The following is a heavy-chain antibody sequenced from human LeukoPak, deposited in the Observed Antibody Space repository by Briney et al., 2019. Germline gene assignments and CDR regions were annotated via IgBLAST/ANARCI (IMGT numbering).Heavy chain of an antibody. CDR3: AKGSSGSYDY. J-gene: IGHJ4*02. CDR2: IYSGGST. Sequence: GGSLRLSCAASGFTFSSYSMNWVRQAPGKGLEWVSVIYSGGSTYYADSVKGRFTISRVNSKNTLYLQMNSLRAEDTAVYYCAKGSSGSYDYWGQGTLVTVSS. D-gene: IGHD1-26*01. V-gene: IGHV3-66*01. CDR1: GFTFSSYS.